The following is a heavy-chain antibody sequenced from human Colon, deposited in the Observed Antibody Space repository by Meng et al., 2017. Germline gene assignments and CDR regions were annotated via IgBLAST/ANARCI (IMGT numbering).Heavy chain of an antibody. CDR3: TRGYSYGWFDS. Sequence: ASVKVSCKSSGYTFTGYYIYWMRQAPGQGLEWMGWISPNSGVTNYAQKFQGRVTMTRDTSISTAYMELSRLRFDDTAIYSCTRGYSYGWFDSWGQGTLVTVSS. CDR2: ISPNSGVT. J-gene: IGHJ5*01. D-gene: IGHD5-18*01. CDR1: GYTFTGYY. V-gene: IGHV1-2*02.